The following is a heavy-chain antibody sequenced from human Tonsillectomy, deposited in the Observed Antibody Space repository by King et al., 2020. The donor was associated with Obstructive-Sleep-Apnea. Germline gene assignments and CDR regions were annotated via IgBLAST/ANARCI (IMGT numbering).Heavy chain of an antibody. CDR1: GFTFNRYT. D-gene: IGHD1-26*01. J-gene: IGHJ4*02. Sequence: VQLVESGGGVVQPGRSLKLSCTASGFTFNRYTIQWVRQAPGKGLEWVAVISYDGSNKYYADSVKGRFTISRDNSKNTVVLQMDSLRSDDTAVFYCARVLGATMGFDYWGQGTLVTVSS. CDR3: ARVLGATMGFDY. V-gene: IGHV3-30*04. CDR2: ISYDGSNK.